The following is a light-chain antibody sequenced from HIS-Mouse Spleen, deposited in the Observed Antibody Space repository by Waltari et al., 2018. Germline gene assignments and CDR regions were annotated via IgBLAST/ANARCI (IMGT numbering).Light chain of an antibody. J-gene: IGLJ1*01. Sequence: SYVLTQPPSVSVAPGQTARITCGGNNIGSNSVHWYQQKPGQAPVLVVYDASDRPSGIPERFSGSNSGNTATLTISRVEAGDEADYYCQVWDSSSDRVFGTGTKVTVL. CDR3: QVWDSSSDRV. V-gene: IGLV3-21*02. CDR1: NIGSNS. CDR2: DAS.